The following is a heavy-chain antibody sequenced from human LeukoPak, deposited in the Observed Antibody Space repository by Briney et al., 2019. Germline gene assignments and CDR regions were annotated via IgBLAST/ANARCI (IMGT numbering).Heavy chain of an antibody. CDR1: GSTFSSYA. Sequence: GGSLELSCAASGSTFSSYAMSWVRQAPGKGLEWVSAISDSGGSTYYADSVKGRFTISRDNSKNTLYLQMNSLRAEDTAVYYCAKTSSGWYDAFDIWGQGTMVTVSS. CDR2: ISDSGGST. V-gene: IGHV3-23*01. D-gene: IGHD6-19*01. CDR3: AKTSSGWYDAFDI. J-gene: IGHJ3*02.